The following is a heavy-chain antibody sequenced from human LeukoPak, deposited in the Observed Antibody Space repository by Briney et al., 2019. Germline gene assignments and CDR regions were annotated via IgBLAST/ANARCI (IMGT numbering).Heavy chain of an antibody. D-gene: IGHD3-10*01. Sequence: PGRSLRLSCAASGFTFSSYGMHWVRQAPGKGLEWVAVISYDGSNKYYADSVKGRFTISRDNSKNTLYLQMNSLRAEDTAVYYCTNSLSSGSYYKDYWGQGTLVTVSS. CDR3: TNSLSSGSYYKDY. J-gene: IGHJ4*02. CDR1: GFTFSSYG. V-gene: IGHV3-30*18. CDR2: ISYDGSNK.